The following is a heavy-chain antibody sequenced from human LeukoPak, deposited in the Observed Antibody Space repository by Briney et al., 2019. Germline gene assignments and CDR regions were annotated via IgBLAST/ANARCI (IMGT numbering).Heavy chain of an antibody. J-gene: IGHJ4*02. Sequence: ESLKISCKGSGYSFTSYWIGWVRQMPGKGLEWMGIIYPGDSDTRYSPSFQGQVTISADKSISTAYLQWSSLKASDTAMYYCARAPLCSGGSCYSEYYFDYWGQGTLVTVSS. CDR1: GYSFTSYW. CDR3: ARAPLCSGGSCYSEYYFDY. CDR2: IYPGDSDT. D-gene: IGHD2-15*01. V-gene: IGHV5-51*01.